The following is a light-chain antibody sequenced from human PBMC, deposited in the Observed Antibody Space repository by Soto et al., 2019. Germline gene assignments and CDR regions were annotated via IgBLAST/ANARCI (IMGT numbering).Light chain of an antibody. V-gene: IGLV1-40*01. CDR3: QSYDSSLSGYV. J-gene: IGLJ1*01. Sequence: QSVLTQPPSVSGAPGQRVTISCTGSSSNIGAGHDVHWYQQLPGTAPKLLIYGNSNRPSGVPDRFSGSKSGTSASLAITGLQAEDEADYYCQSYDSSLSGYVFGTGTEVTVL. CDR2: GNS. CDR1: SSNIGAGHD.